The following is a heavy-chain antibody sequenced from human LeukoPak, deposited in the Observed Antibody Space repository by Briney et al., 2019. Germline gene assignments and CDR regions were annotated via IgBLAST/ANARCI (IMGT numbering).Heavy chain of an antibody. V-gene: IGHV3-21*01. Sequence: GGSLRLSCAASGFTSSSYSMNWVRQAPGKGLEWVSSISSSSSYIYYADSVKGRFTISRDNAKNSLYLQMNSLRAEDTAVYYCARVPSYDYVWGSYRPLDYWGQGTLVTVSS. J-gene: IGHJ4*02. CDR2: ISSSSSYI. D-gene: IGHD3-16*02. CDR3: ARVPSYDYVWGSYRPLDY. CDR1: GFTSSSYS.